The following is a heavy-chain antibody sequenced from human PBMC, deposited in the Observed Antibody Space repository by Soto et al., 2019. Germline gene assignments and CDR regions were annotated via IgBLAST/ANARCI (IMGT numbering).Heavy chain of an antibody. V-gene: IGHV1-3*01. Sequence: QVQLVQSGAEVKKPGASVKVSCKASGYTFTSYAMHLVRQAPGQRREWMGWINAGNGNTKYSQKFQGRVTITRDTSAITAYMELSSLRSEDTAVYYCASSSGYYYVDYWGQGTLVTVSS. CDR3: ASSSGYYYVDY. J-gene: IGHJ4*02. CDR2: INAGNGNT. D-gene: IGHD3-22*01. CDR1: GYTFTSYA.